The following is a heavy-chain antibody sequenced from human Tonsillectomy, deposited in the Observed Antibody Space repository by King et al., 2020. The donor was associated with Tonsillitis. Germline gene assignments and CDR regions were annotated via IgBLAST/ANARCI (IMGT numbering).Heavy chain of an antibody. J-gene: IGHJ4*02. D-gene: IGHD6-13*01. CDR1: GFTFSSYG. V-gene: IGHV3-30*18. Sequence: QLVQSGGGVVQPGRSLRLSCAASGFTFSSYGMHWVRQAPGKGLEWVAVISYDGSNKYYADSVKGRFTISRDNSKNTLYLQMNSLRAEDTAVYYCAKTRQIAAPGTLDYWGQGTLVTVSS. CDR3: AKTRQIAAPGTLDY. CDR2: ISYDGSNK.